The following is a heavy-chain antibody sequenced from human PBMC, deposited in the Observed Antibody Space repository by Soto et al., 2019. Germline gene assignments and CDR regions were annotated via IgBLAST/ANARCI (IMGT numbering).Heavy chain of an antibody. V-gene: IGHV3-66*01. Sequence: GGSLRLSCAASGFTVSSNYMSWVRQAPGKGLEWVSVIYSGGSTYYADSVKDRFTISRDNSMNTLYLQMNSLRAEDTAVYYCARLGYCSSTSCSHYFDYWGQGTLVTVSS. CDR3: ARLGYCSSTSCSHYFDY. D-gene: IGHD2-2*01. CDR2: IYSGGST. CDR1: GFTVSSNY. J-gene: IGHJ4*02.